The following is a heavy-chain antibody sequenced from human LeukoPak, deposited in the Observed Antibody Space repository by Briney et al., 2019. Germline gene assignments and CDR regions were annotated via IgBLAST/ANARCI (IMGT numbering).Heavy chain of an antibody. CDR1: GGSISSSSYY. Sequence: SETLSLTCTVSGGSISSSSYYWGWIRQPPGKGLEWIGSIYYSGSTYYNPSLKSRVTISVDTSKNQFSLKLSSVTAADTAVYYCAELLCSSSWAFCYGMDVWGQGTTVTVSS. V-gene: IGHV4-39*07. J-gene: IGHJ6*02. CDR3: AELLCSSSWAFCYGMDV. D-gene: IGHD6-13*01. CDR2: IYYSGST.